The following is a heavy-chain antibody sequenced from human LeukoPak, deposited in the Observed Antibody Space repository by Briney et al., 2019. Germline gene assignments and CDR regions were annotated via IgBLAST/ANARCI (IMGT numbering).Heavy chain of an antibody. J-gene: IGHJ2*01. Sequence: SETLSLTCTVSGGSISSYDWSWIRQPAGKGLEWIGRIYTSGSPNYNPSLKSRVTMSVDTSKNQFSLKLSSVTAADTAVYYCARLTSSWYQDWYFDLWGRGTLVTVSS. D-gene: IGHD6-13*01. CDR1: GGSISSYD. CDR3: ARLTSSWYQDWYFDL. V-gene: IGHV4-4*07. CDR2: IYTSGSP.